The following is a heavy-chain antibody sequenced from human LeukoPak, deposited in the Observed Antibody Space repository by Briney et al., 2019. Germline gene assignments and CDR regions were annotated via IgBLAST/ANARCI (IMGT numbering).Heavy chain of an antibody. D-gene: IGHD6-19*01. Sequence: SETLSLTCAVYGGSFSGYYWSWIRQPPGKGLEWIGEISHSGSTNYNPSLKSRVTISVDTSKNQFSLKLSSVTAADTAVYYCARLRGIAVAGKDPGFDYWGQGTLVTVSS. V-gene: IGHV4-34*01. CDR1: GGSFSGYY. J-gene: IGHJ4*02. CDR2: ISHSGST. CDR3: ARLRGIAVAGKDPGFDY.